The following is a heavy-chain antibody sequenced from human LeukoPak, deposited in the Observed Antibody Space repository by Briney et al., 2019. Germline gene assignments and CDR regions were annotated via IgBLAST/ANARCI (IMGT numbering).Heavy chain of an antibody. D-gene: IGHD6-19*01. CDR3: AKARLSTGWAYNDY. CDR1: GFTFSGYA. V-gene: IGHV3-23*01. Sequence: GGSLRLSCAASGFTFSGYAMSWVRQAPGKGLEWVSAVVGGGGTTFYAASVKGRFTISRDNSKNTVYLQMNSLRGEDTAVYYCAKARLSTGWAYNDYWGQGTLVTVSS. J-gene: IGHJ4*02. CDR2: VVGGGGTT.